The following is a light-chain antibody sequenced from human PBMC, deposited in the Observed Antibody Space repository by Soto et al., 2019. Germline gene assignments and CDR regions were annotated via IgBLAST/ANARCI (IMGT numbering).Light chain of an antibody. CDR1: QSLLYSSNNKNY. V-gene: IGKV4-1*01. J-gene: IGKJ4*01. CDR2: WAS. Sequence: DVVMTQSTASLAVSLGERATINCKSSQSLLYSSNNKNYLTWYQHKPGQPPKLLIYWASTRESGVPDRFSGGGSGTDFTLTISSLQAEDVAVYYCQQYYSIPPTFGGGTKVDIK. CDR3: QQYYSIPPT.